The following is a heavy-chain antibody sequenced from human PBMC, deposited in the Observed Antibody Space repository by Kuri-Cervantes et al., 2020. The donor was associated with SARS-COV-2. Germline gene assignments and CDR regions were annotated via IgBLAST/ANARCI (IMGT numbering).Heavy chain of an antibody. J-gene: IGHJ6*02. CDR2: ISCSSYI. CDR3: ARDEVVVVPAAISGWYYYGMDV. D-gene: IGHD2-2*02. V-gene: IGHV3-21*01. CDR1: GFTFSSYS. Sequence: GGTLRLSCAASGFTFSSYSMNWVRQAPGKGLEWVSSISCSSYIYYADSVKGRFTISRDNAKNSLYLQMNSLRAEDTAVYYCARDEVVVVPAAISGWYYYGMDVWGQGTTVTVSS.